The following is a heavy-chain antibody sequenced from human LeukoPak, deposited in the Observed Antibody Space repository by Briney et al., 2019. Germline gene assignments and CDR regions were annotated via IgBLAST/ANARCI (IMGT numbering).Heavy chain of an antibody. Sequence: SETLSLTCTVSGGSISSYYWSWIRQPPGKGLEWIGYIYYSGSTNYNPSLKSRVTISVDTSKNQFSLKLSSVTAADTAVYYCARSDSLMGRGVINPWSQGTLVTVSS. CDR2: IYYSGST. CDR1: GGSISSYY. CDR3: ARSDSLMGRGVINP. J-gene: IGHJ5*02. D-gene: IGHD3-10*01. V-gene: IGHV4-59*12.